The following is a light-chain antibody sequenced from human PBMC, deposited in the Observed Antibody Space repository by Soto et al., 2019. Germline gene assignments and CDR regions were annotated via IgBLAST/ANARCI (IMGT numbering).Light chain of an antibody. CDR3: QQYNSWLWT. CDR2: LTS. J-gene: IGKJ1*01. V-gene: IGKV1-39*01. CDR1: RSIGNY. Sequence: DIQMTQSPSSLSASVGDRVTITCRASRSIGNYLNWYQQKPESAPKLLIYLTSSLQSGVPSRFSGSGSGTEFTLIISSLQSEDSAVYYCQQYNSWLWTFGQGTKVDSK.